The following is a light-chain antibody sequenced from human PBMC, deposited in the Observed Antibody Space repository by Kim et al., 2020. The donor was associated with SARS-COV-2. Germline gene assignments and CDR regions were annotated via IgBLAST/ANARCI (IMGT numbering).Light chain of an antibody. CDR1: NLGEKL. CDR2: QHN. J-gene: IGLJ2*01. Sequence: SVSTGHAASISCSANNLGEKLVSWYQQKPRQSPVLINNQHNKRPSGIPDRFSGSTSGNTATLTIRGTQAVDEGDYYCQAWDSSVVFGGGTQLTVL. CDR3: QAWDSSVV. V-gene: IGLV3-1*01.